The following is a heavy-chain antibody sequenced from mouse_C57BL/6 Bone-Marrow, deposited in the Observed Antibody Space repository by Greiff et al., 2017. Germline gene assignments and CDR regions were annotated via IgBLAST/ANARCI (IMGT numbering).Heavy chain of an antibody. CDR3: AREGRTVYYAMDY. J-gene: IGHJ4*01. CDR1: GYTFTGYW. D-gene: IGHD1-1*01. V-gene: IGHV1-9*01. Sequence: VKLVESGAELMKPGASVKLSCTATGYTFTGYWMEWVKQRPGHGLEWIGEILPGSGSTNYNEKFKGKATFTADTSSNTAYMQLSSLTAEDSAIYSCAREGRTVYYAMDYWGQGTSVTVSS. CDR2: ILPGSGST.